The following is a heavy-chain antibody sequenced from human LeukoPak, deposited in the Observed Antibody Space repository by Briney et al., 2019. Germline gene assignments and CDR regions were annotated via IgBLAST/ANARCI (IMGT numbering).Heavy chain of an antibody. CDR1: GASISTYY. Sequence: SETLSLTCTVSGASISTYYWSWIRQPPGKGLEWIAYMSDCGSTNYNPSLKSRVTISVDTSENQFSLKLTSVTAADTAVYYCARGRDFWSGHYDYWGQGTLVTVSS. CDR3: ARGRDFWSGHYDY. J-gene: IGHJ4*02. CDR2: MSDCGST. D-gene: IGHD3-3*01. V-gene: IGHV4-59*01.